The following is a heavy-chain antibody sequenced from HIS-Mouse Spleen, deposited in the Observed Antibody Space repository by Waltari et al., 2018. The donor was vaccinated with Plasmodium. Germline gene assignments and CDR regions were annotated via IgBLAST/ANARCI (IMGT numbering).Heavy chain of an antibody. V-gene: IGHV3-53*01. J-gene: IGHJ3*02. D-gene: IGHD4-17*01. CDR1: GFTASSNY. CDR3: ASKTTVTNHAFDI. CDR2: IYSGGST. Sequence: EVQLVESGGGLIQPGGYLRLSCAASGFTASSNYMSWVRQVPWKGLGLVSFIYSGGSTDYADPVKGRFTISRDNSKNPLYLQMNSLRAEDTAVYYCASKTTVTNHAFDIWGQGTMVTVSS.